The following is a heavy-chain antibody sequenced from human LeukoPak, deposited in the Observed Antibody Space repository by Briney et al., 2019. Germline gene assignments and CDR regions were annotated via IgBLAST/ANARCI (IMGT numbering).Heavy chain of an antibody. CDR1: GGSISSYY. CDR3: ARGLYGDYHGDYSGYYYYGMDV. Sequence: SETLSLTCTVSGGSISSYYWSWIRQPPGKGPEWIGYIYYSGSTNYNPSLKSRVTISVDTSKNQFSLKLSSVTAADTAVHYCARGLYGDYHGDYSGYYYYGMDVWGRGTTVSVSS. D-gene: IGHD4-17*01. V-gene: IGHV4-59*01. CDR2: IYYSGST. J-gene: IGHJ6*02.